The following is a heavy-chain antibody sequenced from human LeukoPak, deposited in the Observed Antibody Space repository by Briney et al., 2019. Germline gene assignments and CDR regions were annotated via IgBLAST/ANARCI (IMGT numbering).Heavy chain of an antibody. CDR1: GFTFSSYG. J-gene: IGHJ6*02. CDR3: ARVRCTNGVCGGYYYGMDV. V-gene: IGHV3-33*01. Sequence: GGSLRLSCAASGFTFSSYGMHWVRQAPGKGLEWVAVIWYDGSNKYYADSVKGRFTISRDNSKNTLYLQMNSPRAEDTAVYYCARVRCTNGVCGGYYYGMDVWGQGTTVTVSS. D-gene: IGHD2-8*01. CDR2: IWYDGSNK.